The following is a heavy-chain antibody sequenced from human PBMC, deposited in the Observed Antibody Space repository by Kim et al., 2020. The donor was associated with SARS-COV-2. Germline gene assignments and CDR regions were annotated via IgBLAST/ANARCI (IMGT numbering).Heavy chain of an antibody. Sequence: GGSLRLSCAGSRLTFSLYSLNWVRQAPGKGLEWVSSITISGNSIDYADSVKGRFTISRDNAKTSLSLQMNSLRVEDSGVYYCASRRGWGQGTLVTVSS. J-gene: IGHJ4*02. D-gene: IGHD3-10*01. CDR3: ASRRG. CDR2: ITISGNSI. CDR1: RLTFSLYS. V-gene: IGHV3-21*01.